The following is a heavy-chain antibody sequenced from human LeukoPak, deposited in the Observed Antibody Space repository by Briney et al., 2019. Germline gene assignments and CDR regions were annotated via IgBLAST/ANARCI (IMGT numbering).Heavy chain of an antibody. CDR1: GFTFSGYS. CDR2: ISSSSSYI. J-gene: IGHJ4*02. D-gene: IGHD3-22*01. Sequence: GGSLRLSCAASGFTFSGYSMNWVRQAPGKGLEWVSSISSSSSYIYYADSVKGRFTISRDNAKNSLYLQMNSLRAEDTAVYYCARTAGSSGNNYYFDYWGQGTLVTVSS. V-gene: IGHV3-21*01. CDR3: ARTAGSSGNNYYFDY.